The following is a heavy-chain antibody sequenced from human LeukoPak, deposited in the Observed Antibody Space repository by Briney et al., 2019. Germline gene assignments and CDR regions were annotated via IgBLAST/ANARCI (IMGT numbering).Heavy chain of an antibody. V-gene: IGHV3-23*01. CDR2: ISGSGGST. CDR1: GFTFSSYA. CDR3: AKVVSYYYGSGSYYDY. Sequence: QPGGSLRLSCAASGFTFSSYAMSWVRQAPGKGLEWVSAISGSGGSTYYADSVKGRFTISRDNSKNTLYLQMNSLRAEDTAVYYCAKVVSYYYGSGSYYDYWGQGTLVTVSS. D-gene: IGHD3-10*01. J-gene: IGHJ4*02.